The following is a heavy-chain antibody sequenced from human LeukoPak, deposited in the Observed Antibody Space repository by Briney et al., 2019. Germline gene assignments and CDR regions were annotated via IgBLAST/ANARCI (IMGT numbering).Heavy chain of an antibody. CDR3: TTYWELLRPYYYYGMDV. J-gene: IGHJ6*02. D-gene: IGHD1-26*01. CDR1: GFTFSNAW. V-gene: IGHV3-15*01. CDR2: IKSKTDGGTT. Sequence: GGSLRLSCAASGFTFSNAWMSWFRQAPGKGLEWVGRIKSKTDGGTTDYAAPVKGRFTISRDDSKNTLYLQMNSLKTEDTAVYYCTTYWELLRPYYYYGMDVWGQGTTVTVSS.